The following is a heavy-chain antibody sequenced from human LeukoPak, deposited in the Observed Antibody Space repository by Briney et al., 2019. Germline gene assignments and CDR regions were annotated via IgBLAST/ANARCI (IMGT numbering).Heavy chain of an antibody. Sequence: ASVKVSCKASGYTFTGYYMHWVPQAPGQGLGWMGWINPNSGGTNYAQKFQGRVTMTRDTSISTAYMELSRLRSDDTAVYYCARDQGDYGDYCWFDPWGQGTLVTVSS. V-gene: IGHV1-2*02. J-gene: IGHJ5*02. CDR3: ARDQGDYGDYCWFDP. D-gene: IGHD4-17*01. CDR1: GYTFTGYY. CDR2: INPNSGGT.